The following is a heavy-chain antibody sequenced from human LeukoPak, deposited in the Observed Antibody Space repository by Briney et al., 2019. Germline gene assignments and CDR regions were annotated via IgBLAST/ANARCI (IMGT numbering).Heavy chain of an antibody. CDR1: GGSISSYY. CDR3: ARDGPMRGSYRAFDY. D-gene: IGHD3-16*02. J-gene: IGHJ4*02. CDR2: IYYSGST. Sequence: SETLSLTCTVSGGSISSYYWSWIRQPPGKGLEWIGYIYYSGSTNYNPSLKSRVTISVDTSKNQFSLKLSSVTAADTAVYYCARDGPMRGSYRAFDYRGQGTLVTVSS. V-gene: IGHV4-59*01.